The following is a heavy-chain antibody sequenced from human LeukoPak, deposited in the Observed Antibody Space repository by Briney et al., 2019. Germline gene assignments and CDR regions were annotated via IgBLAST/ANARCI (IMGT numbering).Heavy chain of an antibody. V-gene: IGHV1-2*02. Sequence: ASVKVSCKASGYTFTDYYMHWVRQAPGQGLEWMGWINPNSGGTNYAQKFQGRVTMTTDTSISTAYMEVSRLRSDDTAVYYCARVRIGQQLDKYYYYVMDVSGQGTTVTVSS. CDR1: GYTFTDYY. CDR3: ARVRIGQQLDKYYYYVMDV. J-gene: IGHJ6*02. D-gene: IGHD6-13*01. CDR2: INPNSGGT.